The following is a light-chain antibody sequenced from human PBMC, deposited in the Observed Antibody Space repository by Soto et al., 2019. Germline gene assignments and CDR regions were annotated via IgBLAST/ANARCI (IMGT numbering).Light chain of an antibody. J-gene: IGLJ2*01. CDR2: GNS. Sequence: QSVLTQPPSVSGTPGQRVTISCTGSSSNIGAGYDVHWYQQLPGTAPKLLIYGNSNRPSGVPDRFSGSKSGTSASLAIPGLQAEDEADYCCQSYDSSLSGSVFGGGTKLTVL. CDR3: QSYDSSLSGSV. CDR1: SSNIGAGYD. V-gene: IGLV1-40*01.